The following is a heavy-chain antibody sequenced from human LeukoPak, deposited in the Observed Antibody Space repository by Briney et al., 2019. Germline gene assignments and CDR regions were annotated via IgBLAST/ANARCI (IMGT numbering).Heavy chain of an antibody. CDR2: INPNSGGT. CDR1: GYTFTGYY. J-gene: IGHJ4*02. D-gene: IGHD3-22*01. CDR3: ARHNYYDSSGYEY. Sequence: ASVKVSCKASGYTFTGYYMHWVRQAPGQGLEWMGWINPNSGGTNYAQKFQGRVTMTRDTSISTAYMELSRLRSDDTAVYYCARHNYYDSSGYEYWGQGTLATVSS. V-gene: IGHV1-2*02.